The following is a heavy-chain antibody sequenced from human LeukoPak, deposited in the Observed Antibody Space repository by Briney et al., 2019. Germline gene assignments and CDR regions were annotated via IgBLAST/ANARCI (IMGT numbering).Heavy chain of an antibody. Sequence: GGSLRLSCAASGFTFSSYGMSWVRQAPGKGLEWVSSINGNGGSTHYADSVKGRFTISRDNSKSTLYLQMNSLRAEDTAVYYCAKGPIPGFDYWGQGALVTVSS. CDR1: GFTFSSYG. V-gene: IGHV3-23*01. J-gene: IGHJ4*02. CDR3: AKGPIPGFDY. CDR2: INGNGGST.